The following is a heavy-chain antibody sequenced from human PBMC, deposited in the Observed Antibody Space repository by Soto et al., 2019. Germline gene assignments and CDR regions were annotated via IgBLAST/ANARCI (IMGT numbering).Heavy chain of an antibody. CDR3: ARRPGVIYSQFDF. Sequence: QVQLVQSGAEVKKPGASVKVSCKTSGYIFTGYFIHWVRQAPGQGLEWMGWINPNGGGTHYAQKFQGRVLMTMDTSIATVYMDVSGLRSDDTAVYFCARRPGVIYSQFDFWGQGTLVTVSS. J-gene: IGHJ4*02. V-gene: IGHV1-2*02. CDR2: INPNGGGT. D-gene: IGHD3-16*02. CDR1: GYIFTGYF.